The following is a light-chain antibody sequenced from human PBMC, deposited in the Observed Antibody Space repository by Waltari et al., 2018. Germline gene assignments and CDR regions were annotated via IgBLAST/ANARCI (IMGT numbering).Light chain of an antibody. CDR3: SSYTSSSTVV. CDR1: SSDVGGYTS. V-gene: IGLV2-14*01. J-gene: IGLJ2*01. CDR2: EVS. Sequence: QSALTQPASVSGSPGQSITISCTGTSSDVGGYTSVSWYQQHPGKAPKLMIYEVSKRPSGGSNRFSGSKSGNTASLTISGLQAEDEADYYCSSYTSSSTVVFGGGTQLTVL.